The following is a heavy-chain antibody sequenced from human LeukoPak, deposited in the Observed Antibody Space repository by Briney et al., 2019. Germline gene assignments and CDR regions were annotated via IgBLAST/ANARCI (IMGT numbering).Heavy chain of an antibody. CDR2: ISSSGSTI. V-gene: IGHV3-11*04. D-gene: IGHD4-23*01. CDR3: ARMTTVITPYYYYYYGMDV. Sequence: GGSLRLSCAASGFTFSDYYMSWIRQAPGKGLEWVSYISSSGSTIYYADSVKGRFTISRDNAKNSLYLQMNSLRAEDTAVYYCARMTTVITPYYYYYYGMDVWGQGTTVTVSS. CDR1: GFTFSDYY. J-gene: IGHJ6*02.